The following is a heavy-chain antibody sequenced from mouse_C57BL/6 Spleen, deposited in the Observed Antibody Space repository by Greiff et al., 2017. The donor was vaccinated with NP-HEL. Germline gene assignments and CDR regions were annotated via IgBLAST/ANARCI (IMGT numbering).Heavy chain of an antibody. J-gene: IGHJ3*01. CDR3: ARSGTWGAY. Sequence: QVQLKESGAELVRPGTSVKVSCKASGYAFTNYLIEWVKQRPGQGLEWIGVINPGSGGTNYNEKFKGKATLTADKSSSTAYMQLSSLTSEDSAVYFCARSGTWGAYWGQGTLVTVSA. D-gene: IGHD4-1*01. V-gene: IGHV1-54*01. CDR2: INPGSGGT. CDR1: GYAFTNYL.